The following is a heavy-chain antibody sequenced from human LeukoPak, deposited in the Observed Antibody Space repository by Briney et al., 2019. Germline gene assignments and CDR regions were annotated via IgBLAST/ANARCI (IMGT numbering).Heavy chain of an antibody. J-gene: IGHJ4*02. CDR1: GFTFSSYE. CDR2: ISSSGSTI. D-gene: IGHD3-10*01. V-gene: IGHV3-48*03. CDR3: AKDEEYYYGSGRGYFDY. Sequence: GGSLRLSCAASGFTFSSYEMNWVRQAPGKGLEWVSYISSSGSTIYYADSVKGRFTISRDNAKNSLYLQMNSLRAEDTAVYYCAKDEEYYYGSGRGYFDYWGQGTLVTVSS.